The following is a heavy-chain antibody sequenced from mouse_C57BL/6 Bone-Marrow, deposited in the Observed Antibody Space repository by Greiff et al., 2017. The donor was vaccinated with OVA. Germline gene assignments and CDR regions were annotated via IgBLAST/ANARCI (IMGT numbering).Heavy chain of an antibody. J-gene: IGHJ4*01. D-gene: IGHD2-5*01. CDR3: TRKAYSNYLYAMDY. CDR2: INSDGGST. CDR1: EYEFPSYD. V-gene: IGHV5-2*01. Sequence: DVHLVESGGGLVQPGESLKLSCESTEYEFPSYDMSWVRKTPEKRLELVADINSDGGSTYYPDTMKRRFIISRDNTKKTLYLKMSSLRSEDTSLYYGTRKAYSNYLYAMDYWGQGTSVTVSS.